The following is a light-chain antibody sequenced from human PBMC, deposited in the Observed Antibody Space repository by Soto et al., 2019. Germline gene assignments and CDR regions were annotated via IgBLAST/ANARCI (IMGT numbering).Light chain of an antibody. Sequence: DIQMTQSPSTLSASVGDRVTITCRASQSITTWLAWYQQKPGKAPKLLIYKATNLQSGVPSRFSGSGSGTEFSLTISSLQPHDFATYYCQRYNDYQYTFGQGTKLVIK. CDR1: QSITTW. CDR2: KAT. J-gene: IGKJ2*01. V-gene: IGKV1-5*03. CDR3: QRYNDYQYT.